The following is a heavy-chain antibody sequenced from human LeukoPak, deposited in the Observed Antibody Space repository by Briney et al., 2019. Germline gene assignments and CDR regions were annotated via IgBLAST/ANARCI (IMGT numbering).Heavy chain of an antibody. V-gene: IGHV4-39*07. J-gene: IGHJ4*02. CDR3: ARVDYHSSSWFSFDY. D-gene: IGHD6-13*01. CDR2: IYYSGST. CDR1: GFTVSSNY. Sequence: GSLRLSCAASGFTVSSNYMSWVRQAPGKGLEWIGSIYYSGSTYYNPSLKSRVTISVDTSKNQFSLKLSSVTAADTAVYYCARVDYHSSSWFSFDYWGQGTLVTVSS.